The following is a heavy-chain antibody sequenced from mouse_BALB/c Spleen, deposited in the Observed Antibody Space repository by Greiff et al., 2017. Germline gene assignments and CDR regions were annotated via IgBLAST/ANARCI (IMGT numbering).Heavy chain of an antibody. J-gene: IGHJ4*01. CDR2: ISYSGST. CDR3: ARLDDGYSGAMDY. D-gene: IGHD2-3*01. Sequence: VQLKESGPSLVKPSQTLSLTCSVTGDSITSGYWNWIRKFPGNKLEYMGYISYSGSTYYNPSLKSRISITRDTSKNQYYLQLNSVTTEDTATYYCARLDDGYSGAMDYWGQGTSVTVSS. V-gene: IGHV3-8*02. CDR1: GDSITSGY.